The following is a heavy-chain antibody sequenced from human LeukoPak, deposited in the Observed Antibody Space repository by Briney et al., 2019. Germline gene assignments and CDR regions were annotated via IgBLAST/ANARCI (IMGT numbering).Heavy chain of an antibody. CDR3: ARDVWGDYYDSSGYDAFDI. V-gene: IGHV7-4-1*02. J-gene: IGHJ3*02. CDR2: INTNTGNP. D-gene: IGHD3-22*01. CDR1: GYTFTSYY. Sequence: ASVKVSCKASGYTFTSYYMHWVRQAPGQGLEWMGWINTNTGNPTYAQGFTGRFVFSLDTSVSTAYLQISSLKAEDTAVYYCARDVWGDYYDSSGYDAFDIWGQGTMVTVSS.